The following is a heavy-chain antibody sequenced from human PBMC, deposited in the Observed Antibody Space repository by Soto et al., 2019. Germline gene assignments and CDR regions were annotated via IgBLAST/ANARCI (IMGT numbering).Heavy chain of an antibody. CDR2: IIPIFPTP. CDR1: GGTFSSSA. D-gene: IGHD3-3*02. Sequence: QVHLVQSGAEVKKPGSSVKVSCKASGGTFSSSAFSWVRQGPGQGLEWMGGIIPIFPTPDYGQRFQGRVTITADESAGTVYMELRGLRSEDTAVYFCARDKGRQQLGGNYYYITDIWGQGTTVTVSS. CDR3: ARDKGRQQLGGNYYYITDI. J-gene: IGHJ6*02. V-gene: IGHV1-69*12.